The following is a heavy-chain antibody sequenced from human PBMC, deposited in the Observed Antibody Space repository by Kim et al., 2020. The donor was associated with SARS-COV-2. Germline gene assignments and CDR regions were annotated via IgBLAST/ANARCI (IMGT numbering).Heavy chain of an antibody. D-gene: IGHD5-12*01. V-gene: IGHV3-74*01. CDR3: TRDQDGIVGTSDY. Sequence: GGSLRLSCAASGFTFSGFWMHWVRQEPGKGLVWVARITNDGSNTYYSDSVKGRFTISRDNAKSTMYLQLNSLRTEDTGIYYCTRDQDGIVGTSDYWGRGT. CDR2: ITNDGSNT. CDR1: GFTFSGFW. J-gene: IGHJ4*02.